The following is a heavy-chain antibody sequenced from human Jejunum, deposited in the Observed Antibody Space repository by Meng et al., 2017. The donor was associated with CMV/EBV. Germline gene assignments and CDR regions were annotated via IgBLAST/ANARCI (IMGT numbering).Heavy chain of an antibody. CDR2: IKEDGSEK. CDR1: GFTLQKYG. Sequence: GFTLQKYGMTWVRQAPGKGLEWVANIKEDGSEKNYADSVKGRVSISRDNSNNLVHLQMSDLRAEDTSVYYCARWGGEGSTSGFDYWGQGTLVTVSS. CDR3: ARWGGEGSTSGFDY. V-gene: IGHV3-7*01. D-gene: IGHD2/OR15-2a*01. J-gene: IGHJ4*02.